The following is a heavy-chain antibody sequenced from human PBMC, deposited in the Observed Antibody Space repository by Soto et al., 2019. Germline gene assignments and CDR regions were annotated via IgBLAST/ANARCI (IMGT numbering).Heavy chain of an antibody. CDR3: ARDLGDGKYLTFGYGMDV. Sequence: PGGSLRLSCAASGFSFSSYAMHWVRQAPGKGLEWVAVISYDGSNKYYADSVKGRFTISRDNSKNTLYLQMNSLRAEDAAVYYCARDLGDGKYLTFGYGMDVWGQGTTVTVSS. V-gene: IGHV3-30-3*01. CDR1: GFSFSSYA. J-gene: IGHJ6*02. D-gene: IGHD3-16*01. CDR2: ISYDGSNK.